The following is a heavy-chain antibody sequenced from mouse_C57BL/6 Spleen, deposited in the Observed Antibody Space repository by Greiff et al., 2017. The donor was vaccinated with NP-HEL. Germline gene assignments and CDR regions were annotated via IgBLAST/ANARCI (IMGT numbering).Heavy chain of an antibody. D-gene: IGHD2-3*01. J-gene: IGHJ3*01. CDR3: ARSNGYYEGFAY. V-gene: IGHV1-52*01. CDR2: IDPSDSET. Sequence: QVQLQQPGAELVRPGSSVKLSCKASGYTFTSYWMHWVKQRPIQGLEWIGNIDPSDSETHYNQKFKDKATLTVDKSSSTDYMQLSSLTSEDSAVYCCARSNGYYEGFAYWGQGTLVTVSA. CDR1: GYTFTSYW.